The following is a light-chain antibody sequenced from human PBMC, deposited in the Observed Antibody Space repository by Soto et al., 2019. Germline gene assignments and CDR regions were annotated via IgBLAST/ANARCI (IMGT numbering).Light chain of an antibody. CDR2: ANN. CDR3: SSYTSSSTYV. CDR1: GSNIGAGYD. Sequence: QSALTQPPSVSGAPGQRVTISCTGSGSNIGAGYDVHWYQQLPGTAPKLLIYANNNRPSGVSNRFSGSKSGNTASLTISGLQAEDEADYYCSSYTSSSTYVFGTGTKVTVL. J-gene: IGLJ1*01. V-gene: IGLV1-40*01.